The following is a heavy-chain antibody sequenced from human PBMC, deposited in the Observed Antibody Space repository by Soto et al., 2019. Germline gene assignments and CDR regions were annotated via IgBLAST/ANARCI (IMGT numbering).Heavy chain of an antibody. CDR1: GFTFSRSD. CDR2: ISYDGGNK. CDR3: ASVGGTVATTFDP. D-gene: IGHD1-26*01. V-gene: IGHV3-30*03. J-gene: IGHJ5*02. Sequence: QVQLVESGGGVVQPGRSLRLSCVASGFTFSRSDSHWVRRAPGKGLEWVALISYDGGNKYYADSVKGRFTISRDNSKNTLYLQMNSLSPEDTAVYYCASVGGTVATTFDPWGQGTLVTVSS.